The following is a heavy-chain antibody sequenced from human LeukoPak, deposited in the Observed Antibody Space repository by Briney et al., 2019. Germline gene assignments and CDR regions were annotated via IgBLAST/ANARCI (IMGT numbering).Heavy chain of an antibody. CDR2: ISGSGGST. J-gene: IGHJ6*02. CDR3: AKGLSYYYYYGMDV. V-gene: IGHV3-23*01. CDR1: GFTFSSYA. Sequence: SGGSLRLSRAASGFTFSSYAMSWVRQAPGKGLEWVSAISGSGGSTYYADSVKGRFTISRDNSKNTLYLQMNSLRAEDTAVYYCAKGLSYYYYYGMDVWGQGTTVTVSS.